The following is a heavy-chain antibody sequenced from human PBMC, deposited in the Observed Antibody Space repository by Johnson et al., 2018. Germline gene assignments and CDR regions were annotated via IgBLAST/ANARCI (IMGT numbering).Heavy chain of an antibody. CDR1: GFTFSSYG. J-gene: IGHJ4*02. CDR3: ATGPTPPERGRYLQWLAFDY. D-gene: IGHD3-3*01. CDR2: ISYDGSNK. V-gene: IGHV3-30*03. Sequence: QVQLVQSGGGVVQPGRSLRLSCAASGFTFSSYGMHWVRQAPGKGLEWVAVISYDGSNKYYADSVKGRFTISRDNSKNTLYLQMNSLRPEDTAVYHCATGPTPPERGRYLQWLAFDYWGRGTLVTVSS.